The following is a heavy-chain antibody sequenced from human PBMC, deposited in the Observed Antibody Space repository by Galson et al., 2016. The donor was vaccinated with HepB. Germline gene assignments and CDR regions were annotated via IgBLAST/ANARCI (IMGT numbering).Heavy chain of an antibody. CDR3: SRLSSTYSDY. Sequence: QSGAEVKKPGESLRVSCKGSGYNFTSYWINWVRQEPGKGLEWVGRIDPDDSYSNSNPSIQGHVTISADKSTTTSYLQWSSLKASDPAMYYCSRLSSTYSDYWGQGTLVTVSS. CDR2: IDPDDSYS. J-gene: IGHJ4*02. CDR1: GYNFTSYW. V-gene: IGHV5-10-1*01.